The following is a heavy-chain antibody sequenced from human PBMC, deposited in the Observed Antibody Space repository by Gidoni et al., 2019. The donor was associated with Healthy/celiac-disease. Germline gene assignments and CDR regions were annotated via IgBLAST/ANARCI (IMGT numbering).Heavy chain of an antibody. D-gene: IGHD3-9*01. V-gene: IGHV4-34*01. CDR2: INHSGRN. Sequence: QVQLQQWGAGLLKPSETLSLTCAVYGGSFIGYYWSWIRQPPGKGLDWIREINHSGRNNYNPALKSRVTISVETSKNQFSLKLSSVTAADTAVYYCARGGRYYDILTGYLTPPYYFDYWGQGTLVTVSS. CDR1: GGSFIGYY. CDR3: ARGGRYYDILTGYLTPPYYFDY. J-gene: IGHJ4*02.